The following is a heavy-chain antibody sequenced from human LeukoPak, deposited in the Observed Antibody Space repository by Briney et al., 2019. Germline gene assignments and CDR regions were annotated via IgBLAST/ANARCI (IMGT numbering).Heavy chain of an antibody. V-gene: IGHV4-4*07. D-gene: IGHD3-16*01. CDR3: ARSDKDYADPGYFDY. Sequence: KPSETLSLTCTVSGGSISTYYWSWIRQPAGKGLEWIGRINTSGSTNYNPSLKSRVTMSVDTPKNHFSLKLNSVTAADTAVYYCARSDKDYADPGYFDYWGQGTLVTVSS. CDR1: GGSISTYY. CDR2: INTSGST. J-gene: IGHJ4*02.